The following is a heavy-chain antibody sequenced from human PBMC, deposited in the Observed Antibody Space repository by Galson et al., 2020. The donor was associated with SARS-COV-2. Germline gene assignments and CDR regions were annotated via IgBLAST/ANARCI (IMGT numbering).Heavy chain of an antibody. Sequence: SVKGRFTISRDNAKNSLYLQMNSLRAEDTALYYCAKLSDYATPGDYWGQGTLVTVSS. CDR3: AKLSDYATPGDY. J-gene: IGHJ4*02. V-gene: IGHV3-9*01. D-gene: IGHD2-8*01.